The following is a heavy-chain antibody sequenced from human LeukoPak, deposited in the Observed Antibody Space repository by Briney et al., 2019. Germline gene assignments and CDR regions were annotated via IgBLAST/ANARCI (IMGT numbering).Heavy chain of an antibody. CDR3: ARTKYSSGWYS. CDR1: GGSISSYY. D-gene: IGHD6-19*01. Sequence: SETLSLTCTVSGGSISSYYWSWIRQPPGKGLEWIGYIYYSGSTNYNPSLKSRVTISVDTSKNQFSLKLSSVTAADTAVYYCARTKYSSGWYSWGQGTLVTVSS. V-gene: IGHV4-59*01. CDR2: IYYSGST. J-gene: IGHJ4*02.